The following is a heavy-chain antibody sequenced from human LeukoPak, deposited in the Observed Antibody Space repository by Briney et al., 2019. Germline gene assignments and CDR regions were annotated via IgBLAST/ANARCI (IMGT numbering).Heavy chain of an antibody. V-gene: IGHV4-34*01. CDR3: AREIQDYYGSGSYHFDY. J-gene: IGHJ4*02. D-gene: IGHD3-10*01. CDR2: INHSGST. CDR1: GGSFSGSY. Sequence: SETLSLTCAVYGGSFSGSYWSWIRQPPGKGLEWIGEINHSGSTNYNPSLKSRVTISVDTSKNQFSLKLGSVTAADTAVYYCAREIQDYYGSGSYHFDYWGQGTLVTVSS.